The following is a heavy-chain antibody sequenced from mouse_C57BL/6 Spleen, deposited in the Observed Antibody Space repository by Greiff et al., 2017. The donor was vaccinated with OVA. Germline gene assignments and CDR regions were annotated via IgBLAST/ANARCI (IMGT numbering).Heavy chain of an antibody. J-gene: IGHJ2*01. CDR1: GYTFTSYW. V-gene: IGHV1-5*01. CDR2: IYPGNSDT. CDR3: TTFTTVVAHFDY. D-gene: IGHD1-1*01. Sequence: VQLQQSGTVLARPGASVKMSCKTSGYTFTSYWMHWVKQRPGQGLEWIGAIYPGNSDTSYNQKFKGKAKLTAVTSASTAYMELSSLTNEDSAVYYCTTFTTVVAHFDYWGQGTTLTVSS.